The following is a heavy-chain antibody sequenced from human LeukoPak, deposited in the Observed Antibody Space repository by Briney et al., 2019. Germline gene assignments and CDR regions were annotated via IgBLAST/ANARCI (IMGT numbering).Heavy chain of an antibody. CDR3: AKGYSRVDY. J-gene: IGHJ4*02. CDR2: INPSDSDT. D-gene: IGHD5-12*01. CDR1: GYFFTSYW. V-gene: IGHV5-51*01. Sequence: GESLKISCKASGYFFTSYWIGWVRQIPEKGLEWMGIINPSDSDTRYSPSFQGQVTISADKSISTVYLQWSSLKASDTAKYYCAKGYSRVDYWGQGTLVTVSS.